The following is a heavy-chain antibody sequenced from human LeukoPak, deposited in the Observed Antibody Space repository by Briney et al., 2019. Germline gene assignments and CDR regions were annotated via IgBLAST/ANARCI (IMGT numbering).Heavy chain of an antibody. CDR3: ARGPELELRIQHAFDI. V-gene: IGHV4-59*01. D-gene: IGHD1-7*01. CDR1: GGSISSYY. Sequence: PSETLSLTCTVSGGSISSYYWSWIRQPPGKGLEWIGYIYYSGSTNYNPSLKSRVTISVDTSKNQFSLKLSSVTAADTAVYYCARGPELELRIQHAFDIWGQGTMVTVSS. CDR2: IYYSGST. J-gene: IGHJ3*02.